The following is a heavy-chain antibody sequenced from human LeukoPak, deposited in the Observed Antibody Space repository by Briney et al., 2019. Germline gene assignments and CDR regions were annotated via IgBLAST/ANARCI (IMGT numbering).Heavy chain of an antibody. CDR2: IYTSGSI. CDR1: GGSISSYY. V-gene: IGHV4-4*07. D-gene: IGHD3-10*01. J-gene: IGHJ5*02. Sequence: SETLFLTCTVSGGSISSYYWSWIRQPAGKGLEWIGRIYTSGSITYNPSLKSRVSMSVDTSKNQFSLKLSSVTAADTAVYYCARDSGTTGEVKFDPWGQGTLVTVSS. CDR3: ARDSGTTGEVKFDP.